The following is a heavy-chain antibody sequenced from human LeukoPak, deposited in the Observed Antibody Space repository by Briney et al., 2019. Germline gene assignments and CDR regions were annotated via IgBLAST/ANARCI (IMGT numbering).Heavy chain of an antibody. V-gene: IGHV3-21*01. CDR3: ASLRVGYGGNS. CDR2: VSSSSSYI. CDR1: GFTFSSYS. Sequence: PGGSLRLSCAASGFTFSSYSMNWVRQAPGKGLEWVSSVSSSSSYIYYADSVKGRFTISRDNAKNSLYLQMNSLRAEDTAVYYCASLRVGYGGNSWGQGTLVTVSS. D-gene: IGHD4-23*01. J-gene: IGHJ4*02.